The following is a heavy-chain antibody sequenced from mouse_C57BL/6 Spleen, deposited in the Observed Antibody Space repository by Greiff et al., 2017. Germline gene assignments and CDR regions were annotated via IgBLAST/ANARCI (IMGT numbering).Heavy chain of an antibody. Sequence: DVQLVESGGDLVKPGGSLKLSCAASGFTFSSYGMSWVRQTPDKRLEWVATISSGGSYTYYPDSVKGRFTISRDNAKNTLYLQMSSLKSEDTAMYYCARQGTTVFDYWGQGTTLTVSS. CDR3: ARQGTTVFDY. V-gene: IGHV5-6*01. CDR2: ISSGGSYT. CDR1: GFTFSSYG. D-gene: IGHD1-1*01. J-gene: IGHJ2*01.